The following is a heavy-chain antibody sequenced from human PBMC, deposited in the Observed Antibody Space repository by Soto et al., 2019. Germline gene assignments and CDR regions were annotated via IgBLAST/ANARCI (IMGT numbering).Heavy chain of an antibody. Sequence: SETLSLTCTVSGGSISSSSYYWGWIRQPPGKGLEWIGYIYYSGSTNYNPSLKSRVTISVDTSKNQFSLKLSSVTAADTAVYYCARSNWQGTDFDYWGQGTLVTVSS. CDR3: ARSNWQGTDFDY. CDR1: GGSISSSSYY. J-gene: IGHJ4*02. CDR2: IYYSGST. V-gene: IGHV4-61*05. D-gene: IGHD7-27*01.